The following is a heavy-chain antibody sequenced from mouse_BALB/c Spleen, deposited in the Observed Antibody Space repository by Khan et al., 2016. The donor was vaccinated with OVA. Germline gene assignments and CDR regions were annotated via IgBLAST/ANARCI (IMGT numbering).Heavy chain of an antibody. CDR1: GYTFTSYT. CDR2: INPSSGYT. Sequence: QVQLKESGAELARPGASVKMSCKASGYTFTSYTMPWVKQRPGQGLEWIGHINPSSGYTNYNQKFKDKATLTAAKSSRIAYMQMSSKTSETSAVDYCARGGTYYSADGWFAYWGQGTLVTVSA. J-gene: IGHJ3*01. CDR3: ARGGTYYSADGWFAY. V-gene: IGHV1-4*01. D-gene: IGHD2-12*01.